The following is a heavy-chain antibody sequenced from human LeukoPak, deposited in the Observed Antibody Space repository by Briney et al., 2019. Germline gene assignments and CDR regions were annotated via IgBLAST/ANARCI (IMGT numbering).Heavy chain of an antibody. CDR2: INHSGST. CDR1: GGSFSGYY. Sequence: SETLSLTCAVYGGSFSGYYWSWIRQPPGKGLEWIGEINHSGSTNYNPSLKSRVTISVDTSKNQFSLKLSSVTAADTAVYYCARGPSFWIRGFDYWGQGTLVTVSS. J-gene: IGHJ4*02. D-gene: IGHD3-3*01. CDR3: ARGPSFWIRGFDY. V-gene: IGHV4-34*01.